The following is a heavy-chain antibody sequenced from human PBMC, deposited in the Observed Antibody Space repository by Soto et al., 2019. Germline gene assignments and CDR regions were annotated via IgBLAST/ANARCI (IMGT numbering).Heavy chain of an antibody. V-gene: IGHV4-59*01. CDR2: VDYSGIT. J-gene: IGHJ4*02. Sequence: SETLSLTCTVSCGAPSSYYWSWIRQPPGEGLEWVGNVDYSGITFYKASLKSRVTISVDTSKKQFSLRLTSVTAADSAVYYCAKAYYASGCPTCPTFDSWGQGILVTVSS. CDR1: CGAPSSYY. D-gene: IGHD6-19*01. CDR3: AKAYYASGCPTCPTFDS.